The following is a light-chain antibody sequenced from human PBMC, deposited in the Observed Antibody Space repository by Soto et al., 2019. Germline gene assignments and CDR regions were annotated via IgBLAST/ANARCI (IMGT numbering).Light chain of an antibody. J-gene: IGLJ1*01. CDR1: SSDVGGCNC. Sequence: QSALTQPASVSGSPGQSITISCTGTSSDVGGCNCVSWYQQHPGKAPKLMIYEVNNRPSGVSNRFSGSKSGNTASLTISGLQAEDEAEYYCSSFTSSSTYVFGPGTKVTVL. CDR3: SSFTSSSTYV. CDR2: EVN. V-gene: IGLV2-14*01.